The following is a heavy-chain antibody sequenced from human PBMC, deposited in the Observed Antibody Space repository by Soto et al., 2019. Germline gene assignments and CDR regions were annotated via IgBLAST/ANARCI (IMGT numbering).Heavy chain of an antibody. CDR3: AKGTPTTPIGDF. D-gene: IGHD1-1*01. CDR1: GFTFSSYA. V-gene: IGHV3-23*01. CDR2: ISGSGGST. J-gene: IGHJ4*02. Sequence: GGSLRLSCVVSGFTFSSYAMSWVRQAPGKGLEWVSSISGSGGSTYNADSVKGRFTISRDNSKNTLYLQMNSLRAEDTALYYCAKGTPTTPIGDFWGQGTLVTVSS.